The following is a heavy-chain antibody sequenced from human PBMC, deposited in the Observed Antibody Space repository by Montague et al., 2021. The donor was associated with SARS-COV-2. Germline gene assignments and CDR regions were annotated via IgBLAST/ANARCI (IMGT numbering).Heavy chain of an antibody. CDR1: GFTFGDYA. D-gene: IGHD3-9*01. V-gene: IGHV3-23*03. CDR3: AKVGDILTGYSLINLDA. CDR2: IHSAGRGT. Sequence: SLSLSFSASGFTFGDYAMHWVRQAPGKGLDWVSVIHSAGRGTYYADSVRGRFTISRDNLKNTVYLQMNSLRDVDTALYYCAKVGDILTGYSLINLDAWGQGTLVVVSS. J-gene: IGHJ5*02.